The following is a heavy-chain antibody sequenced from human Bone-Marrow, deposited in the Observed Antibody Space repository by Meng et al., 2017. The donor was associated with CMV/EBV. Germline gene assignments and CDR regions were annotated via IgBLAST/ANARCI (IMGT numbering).Heavy chain of an antibody. CDR2: IKQDGSEK. Sequence: GGSLRLSCAASGFTFSSYWMSWVRQAPGKGLEWVANIKQDGSEKYYVDSVKGRFTISRDNAKNSLYLQMNSLRAEDTAVYYCARDRGYSSSSRLNDWGQGTLVTVSS. CDR1: GFTFSSYW. D-gene: IGHD6-13*01. V-gene: IGHV3-7*01. CDR3: ARDRGYSSSSRLND. J-gene: IGHJ4*02.